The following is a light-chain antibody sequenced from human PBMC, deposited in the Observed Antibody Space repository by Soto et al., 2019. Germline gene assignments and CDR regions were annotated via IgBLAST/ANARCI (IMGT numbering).Light chain of an antibody. CDR2: KAS. CDR1: QGIRNE. V-gene: IGKV1-5*03. CDR3: QHYNSYSEA. J-gene: IGKJ1*01. Sequence: IQLTQSTSSLSASVGDRVTITCRASQGIRNELGWYQQKPGKAPKLLIYKASTLKSGVPSRFSGSGSGTEFTLTISSLQPDDFATYYCQHYNSYSEAFGQGTKVDIK.